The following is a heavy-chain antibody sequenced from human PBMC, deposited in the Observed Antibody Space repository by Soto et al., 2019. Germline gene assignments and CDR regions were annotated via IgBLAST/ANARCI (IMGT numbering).Heavy chain of an antibody. J-gene: IGHJ6*02. CDR3: ARGESYGMDV. V-gene: IGHV3-48*01. Sequence: GGSLRLSCAASGFTFSTYSMNWVRQAPGKGLEWVSYISSGSSPIYYADSVKGRFTISRDNAKNSLYLQMNSLRAEDTAVYYCARGESYGMDVWGQGTTVTVSS. CDR1: GFTFSTYS. CDR2: ISSGSSPI.